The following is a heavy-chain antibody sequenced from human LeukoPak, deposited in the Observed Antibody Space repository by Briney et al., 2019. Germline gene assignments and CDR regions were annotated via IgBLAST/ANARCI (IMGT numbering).Heavy chain of an antibody. CDR2: ISSSSSYI. V-gene: IGHV3-21*04. CDR3: AKGRGYSYGSLNYFDY. J-gene: IGHJ4*02. D-gene: IGHD5-18*01. CDR1: GFTFSSYS. Sequence: PGGSLRLSCAASGFTFSSYSMNWVRQAPGKGLEWVSSISSSSSYIYYADSVKGRFTISRDNAKNSLYLQMNSLRAEDTAVYYCAKGRGYSYGSLNYFDYWGQGTLVTVSS.